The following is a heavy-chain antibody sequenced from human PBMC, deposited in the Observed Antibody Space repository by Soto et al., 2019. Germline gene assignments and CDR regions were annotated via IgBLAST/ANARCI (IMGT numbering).Heavy chain of an antibody. CDR3: ARDSTPCSSTSCLYYYSMDV. J-gene: IGHJ6*02. Sequence: PGGSLRLSCAASGFTFSSYGMHWVRQAPGKGLEWVAVIWYGGNNKYYADSVKGRFTISRDNSKNTVYLRMNSLRAEDTAVYYCARDSTPCSSTSCLYYYSMDVWGQGTTVTVSS. D-gene: IGHD2-2*01. V-gene: IGHV3-33*01. CDR2: IWYGGNNK. CDR1: GFTFSSYG.